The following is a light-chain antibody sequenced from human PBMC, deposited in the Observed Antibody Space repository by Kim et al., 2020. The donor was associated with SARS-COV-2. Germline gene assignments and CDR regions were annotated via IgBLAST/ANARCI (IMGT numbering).Light chain of an antibody. CDR2: GAS. V-gene: IGKV3-15*01. J-gene: IGKJ4*01. Sequence: PGKRAPIAWRTGESIRTNLVGYQHKPGQPPRLIMDGASARAPGVPARCSGSGSGTEFTLTSSSLQSEDFALYYCQQYNNWPLTFGGGTKVDIK. CDR3: QQYNNWPLT. CDR1: ESIRTN.